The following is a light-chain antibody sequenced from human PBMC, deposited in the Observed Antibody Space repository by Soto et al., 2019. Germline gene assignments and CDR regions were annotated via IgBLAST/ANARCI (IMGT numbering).Light chain of an antibody. CDR1: QGIANY. CDR2: TAY. V-gene: IGKV1-27*01. Sequence: DIQMTQSPSSLSASVGDRLTITCRASQGIANYLAWYQQKPGKVPKLLIYTAYTLQSGVPSRFSGSGSGTDFTLTITSLQPEDVATYYCQSYNSAPFTFGPGTKVDIK. CDR3: QSYNSAPFT. J-gene: IGKJ3*01.